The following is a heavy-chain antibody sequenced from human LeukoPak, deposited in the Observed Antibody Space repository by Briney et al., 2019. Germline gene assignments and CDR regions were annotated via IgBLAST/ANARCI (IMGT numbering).Heavy chain of an antibody. CDR3: ARERETTVTYDAFDI. J-gene: IGHJ3*02. V-gene: IGHV3-48*03. CDR2: ISRSGSTI. Sequence: GSLRLSCVASGFTFSSYEMNWVRQAPGKGLEWVSYISRSGSTIYHADSVKGRFTLSRDNAKKSLYLEMKSLRAEDTAVYYCARERETTVTYDAFDIWGLGTMVTVSS. D-gene: IGHD4-17*01. CDR1: GFTFSSYE.